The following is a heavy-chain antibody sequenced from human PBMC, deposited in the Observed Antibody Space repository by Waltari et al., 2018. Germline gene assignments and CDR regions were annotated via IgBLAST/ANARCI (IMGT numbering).Heavy chain of an antibody. CDR1: GYTFTSYG. CDR2: ISAYNSNT. J-gene: IGHJ6*03. CDR3: AREGRDFWSGYSYYYYYYMDV. Sequence: QVQLVQSGAEVKKPGASVKVSCKASGYTFTSYGISWVRQAPGQGLEWLGWISAYNSNTNYAQKLQGRVTMTTDTSTSTAYMELRSLRSDDTAVYYCAREGRDFWSGYSYYYYYYMDVWGKGTTVTVSS. D-gene: IGHD3-3*01. V-gene: IGHV1-18*01.